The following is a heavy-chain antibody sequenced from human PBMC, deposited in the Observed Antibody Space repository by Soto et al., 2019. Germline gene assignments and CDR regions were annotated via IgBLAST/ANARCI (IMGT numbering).Heavy chain of an antibody. V-gene: IGHV4-4*07. CDR3: ARGGQDFWSGPFDY. CDR1: GGSISNYF. CDR2: IDNSGST. Sequence: SETLSLTCTVSGGSISNYFCNWIRQPAGKGLEWIGRIDNSGSTNYNPSLKSRITMSADTSRNQFSLKLNPVTAADTAVYYCARGGQDFWSGPFDYWGQGALVTVSS. J-gene: IGHJ4*02. D-gene: IGHD3-3*01.